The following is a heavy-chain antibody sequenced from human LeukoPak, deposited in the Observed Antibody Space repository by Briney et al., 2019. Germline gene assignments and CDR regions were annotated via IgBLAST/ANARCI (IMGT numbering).Heavy chain of an antibody. CDR1: GGTFSSYA. D-gene: IGHD3-22*01. Sequence: GASVKVSCKASGGTFSSYAISWVRQAPGQGLEWMGGIIPIFGTANYALKFQGRVTITTDESTSTAYMELSSLRSEDTAVYYCAREGYYYDSSGQYFQYWGQGTLVTVSS. J-gene: IGHJ1*01. V-gene: IGHV1-69*05. CDR3: AREGYYYDSSGQYFQY. CDR2: IIPIFGTA.